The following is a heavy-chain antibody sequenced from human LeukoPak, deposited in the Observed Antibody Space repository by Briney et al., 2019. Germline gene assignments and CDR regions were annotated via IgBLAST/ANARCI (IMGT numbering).Heavy chain of an antibody. D-gene: IGHD6-13*01. CDR3: AAHSSSWLKAFDY. V-gene: IGHV1-69*06. J-gene: IGHJ4*02. Sequence: SVKVSCKASGGTFSNYAISWVRQAPGQGLEWMGGIIPIFGTANYAQKFQGRVTITADKSTSTAYMELSSLRSDDTAVYYCAAHSSSWLKAFDYWGQGTLVTVSS. CDR1: GGTFSNYA. CDR2: IIPIFGTA.